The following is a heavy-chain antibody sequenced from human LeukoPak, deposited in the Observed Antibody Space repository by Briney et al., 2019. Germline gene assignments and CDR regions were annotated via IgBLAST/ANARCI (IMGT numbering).Heavy chain of an antibody. J-gene: IGHJ4*02. CDR1: GGSFSGYY. Sequence: SETLSLTCAVYGGSFSGYYWSWIRQPPGKGLEWIGEINHSGSTNYNPSLKGRVTISVDTSKNQFSLKLSSVTAADTAVYYCARGLYDFWSGTLFDYWGQGTLVTVSS. CDR3: ARGLYDFWSGTLFDY. CDR2: INHSGST. D-gene: IGHD3-3*01. V-gene: IGHV4-34*01.